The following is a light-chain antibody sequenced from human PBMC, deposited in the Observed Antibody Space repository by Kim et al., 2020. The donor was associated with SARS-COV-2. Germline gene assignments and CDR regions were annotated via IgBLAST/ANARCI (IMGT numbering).Light chain of an antibody. Sequence: VSPGERATLSGRASESVSSDLAWYQQKPGQVPRLLSFGAATRATDMPARFSASGSGTEFTLTISSLQSEDFAVYYCQQYNGWPRTFGQGTKVDIK. J-gene: IGKJ1*01. V-gene: IGKV3-15*01. CDR1: ESVSSD. CDR3: QQYNGWPRT. CDR2: GAA.